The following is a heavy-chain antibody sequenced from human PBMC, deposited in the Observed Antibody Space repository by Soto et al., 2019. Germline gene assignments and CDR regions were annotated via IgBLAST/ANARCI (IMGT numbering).Heavy chain of an antibody. J-gene: IGHJ4*02. Sequence: EVQLVESGGGLIQPGGSLRLSCAASGFTVSSNYMSWVRQAPGKGLEWVSLISGGGSTYYSDSVKGRFTISRDNYKNTLTLVMKSLRAEDTAVYYCARGSPSMTYFGEYDFDCWGQGSLVTVSS. D-gene: IGHD3-16*01. CDR2: ISGGGST. CDR3: ARGSPSMTYFGEYDFDC. V-gene: IGHV3-53*01. CDR1: GFTVSSNY.